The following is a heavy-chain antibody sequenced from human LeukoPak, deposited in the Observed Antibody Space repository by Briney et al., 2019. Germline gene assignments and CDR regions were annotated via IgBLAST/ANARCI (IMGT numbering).Heavy chain of an antibody. J-gene: IGHJ4*02. CDR1: GGSISSYY. CDR3: ARDRADSDTVFDY. CDR2: IYYSGST. Sequence: SETPSLTCTVSGGSISSYYWSWIRQPPGKGLEWIGYIYYSGSTNYNPSLKSRVTISVDTSKNQFSLKLSSVTAADTAVYYCARDRADSDTVFDYWGQGTLVTVSS. D-gene: IGHD2-8*02. V-gene: IGHV4-59*01.